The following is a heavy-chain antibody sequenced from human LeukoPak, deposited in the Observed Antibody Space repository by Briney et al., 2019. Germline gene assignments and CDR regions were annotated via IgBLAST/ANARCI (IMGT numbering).Heavy chain of an antibody. Sequence: SETLSLTCTVSGGSISSYHWSWIRQPPGKGLEWIGYIYYSGGTNYNPSLKSRVTMSVDTSKNQFSLKLSSVTAADTAMYYCARHIAAAAPDYWGQGTLVTVSS. CDR2: IYYSGGT. CDR3: ARHIAAAAPDY. CDR1: GGSISSYH. V-gene: IGHV4-59*08. D-gene: IGHD6-13*01. J-gene: IGHJ4*02.